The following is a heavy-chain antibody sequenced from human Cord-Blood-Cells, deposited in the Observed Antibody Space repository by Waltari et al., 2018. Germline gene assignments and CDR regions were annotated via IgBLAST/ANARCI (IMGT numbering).Heavy chain of an antibody. Sequence: VQPGGSLRLSCAASGFTFSSYAMSWVRQAPGKGLEWVSAISGSGGSTYYADSVKGRFTISRDNSKNTLYLQMNSLIAEDTAVYYCAKDPYDILTGYYIAFDIWGQGTMVTVSS. J-gene: IGHJ3*02. V-gene: IGHV3-23*01. D-gene: IGHD3-9*01. CDR3: AKDPYDILTGYYIAFDI. CDR1: GFTFSSYA. CDR2: ISGSGGST.